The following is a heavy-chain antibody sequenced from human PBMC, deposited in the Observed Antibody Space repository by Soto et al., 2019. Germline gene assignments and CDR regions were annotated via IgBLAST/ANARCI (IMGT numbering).Heavy chain of an antibody. V-gene: IGHV4-31*03. J-gene: IGHJ5*02. CDR2: IYYIGST. D-gene: IGHD6-13*01. CDR3: ARGRSSWPDKYNWFEN. CDR1: GGSISSGGYY. Sequence: QVQLQESGPGLVKPSQTLSLTCTVSGGSISSGGYYWSWIRQHPGKGLEWIGYIYYIGSTYYNPSLKSRVTLSVDTSKNQFSLKLSSVTAADTAVYYCARGRSSWPDKYNWFENWGQGTLVTVSS.